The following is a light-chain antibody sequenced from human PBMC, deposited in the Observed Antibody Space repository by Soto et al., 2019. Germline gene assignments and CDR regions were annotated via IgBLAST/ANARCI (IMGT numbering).Light chain of an antibody. J-gene: IGLJ1*01. CDR2: EVS. V-gene: IGLV2-14*01. CDR1: SSDVGTYNY. CDR3: SSYTSSSTYV. Sequence: QSVLTLPASVSGSPGQSITISCTGTSSDVGTYNYVSWYQLHPGKAPKLMVYEVSNRPSGVSNRFSGSKSGNTASLTISGLQAEDEADYHCSSYTSSSTYVFGTGTKVTVL.